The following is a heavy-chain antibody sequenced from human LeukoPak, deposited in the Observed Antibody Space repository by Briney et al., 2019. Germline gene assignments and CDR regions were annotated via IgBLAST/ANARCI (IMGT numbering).Heavy chain of an antibody. CDR1: GYSFTSFW. D-gene: IGHD6-19*01. Sequence: GESLKISCKGSGYSFTSFWIGRVGPMPGKGLEWIGIIYPGDSDTRYSPSFQGQVTISADKSISTAYLQWSSLKASDSAMYYCARWGIAVAGTSPGFDYWGQGTLVTVSS. J-gene: IGHJ4*02. V-gene: IGHV5-51*01. CDR3: ARWGIAVAGTSPGFDY. CDR2: IYPGDSDT.